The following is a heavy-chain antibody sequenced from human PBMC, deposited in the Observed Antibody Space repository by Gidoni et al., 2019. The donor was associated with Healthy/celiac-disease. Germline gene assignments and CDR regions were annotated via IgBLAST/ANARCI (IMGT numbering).Heavy chain of an antibody. J-gene: IGHJ4*02. CDR3: ARQDGSGHFDY. D-gene: IGHD1-26*01. Sequence: EVQLVESGGGLLHPGGSLRLPSAASGFTFSSYEMNWVRQAPGKGLEWVSYISSSGSTIYYADSVKGRFTISRDNAKNSLYLQMNSRRAEDTAVYYCARQDGSGHFDYWGQGTLVTVSS. V-gene: IGHV3-48*03. CDR2: ISSSGSTI. CDR1: GFTFSSYE.